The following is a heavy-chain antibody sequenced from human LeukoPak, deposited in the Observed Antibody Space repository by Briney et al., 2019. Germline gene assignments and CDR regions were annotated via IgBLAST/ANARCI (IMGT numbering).Heavy chain of an antibody. Sequence: PSETLSLTCTVSGGSISSYYWSWIRQPPGKGLEWIGYIYYSGSTNYNPSLKSRVTISVDTSKNQFSLKLSSVTAADTAVYYCAREVGGIYCSSTNCPRKANDYWGQGTLVTVSS. V-gene: IGHV4-59*12. J-gene: IGHJ4*02. CDR3: AREVGGIYCSSTNCPRKANDY. D-gene: IGHD2-2*01. CDR1: GGSISSYY. CDR2: IYYSGST.